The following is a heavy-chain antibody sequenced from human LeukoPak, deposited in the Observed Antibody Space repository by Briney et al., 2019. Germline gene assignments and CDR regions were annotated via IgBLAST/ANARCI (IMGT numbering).Heavy chain of an antibody. CDR2: ISLTGRT. V-gene: IGHV4-4*02. Sequence: SETLSLTCGVSGGSITSTNWWSWVRQPPGQGLEWIREISLTGRTNYNPSLIGRVIMSLDESRNQLSLTLTSATAADTAMYYCTRESGPYCPFGYWGQGTLVVVPS. J-gene: IGHJ4*02. CDR1: GGSITSTNW. D-gene: IGHD1-26*01. CDR3: TRESGPYCPFGY.